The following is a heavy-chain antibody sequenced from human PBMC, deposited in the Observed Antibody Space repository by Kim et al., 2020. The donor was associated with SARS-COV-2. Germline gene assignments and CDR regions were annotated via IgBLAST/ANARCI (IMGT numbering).Heavy chain of an antibody. Sequence: ASVKVSCKVSGYTLTELSMHWVRQAPGKGLEWMGGFDPEDGETIYAQKFQGRVTMTEDTSTDTAYMELSSLRSEDTAVYYCATAYAIMVRGFALDYWGQGTLVTVSS. V-gene: IGHV1-24*01. CDR3: ATAYAIMVRGFALDY. J-gene: IGHJ4*02. CDR1: GYTLTELS. CDR2: FDPEDGET. D-gene: IGHD3-10*01.